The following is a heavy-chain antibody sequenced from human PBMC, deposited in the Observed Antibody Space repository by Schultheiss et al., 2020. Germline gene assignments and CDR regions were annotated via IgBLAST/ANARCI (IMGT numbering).Heavy chain of an antibody. Sequence: GSLRLSCAVYGGSFSGYYWSWIRQPPGKGLEWIGEINHSGSTNYNPSLKSRVTISVDTSKNQFSLKLSSVTAADTAVYYCARGLGVVVPAARRSWFDPWGQGTLVTVSS. CDR3: ARGLGVVVPAARRSWFDP. CDR2: INHSGST. V-gene: IGHV4-34*01. CDR1: GGSFSGYY. J-gene: IGHJ5*02. D-gene: IGHD2-2*01.